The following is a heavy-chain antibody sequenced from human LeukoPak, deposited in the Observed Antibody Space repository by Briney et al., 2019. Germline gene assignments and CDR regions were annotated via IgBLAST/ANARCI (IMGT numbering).Heavy chain of an antibody. Sequence: GGSLRLSCAASGFTFSSYSMNWVRQAPGKGLEWVSSISSSSSYIYYADSVKGRFTISRDNAKNSLYLQMNSLRAEDTAVYYCARDKYYYDGSGCFDYWGQGTLVTVSS. CDR2: ISSSSSYI. CDR1: GFTFSSYS. J-gene: IGHJ4*02. V-gene: IGHV3-21*01. CDR3: ARDKYYYDGSGCFDY. D-gene: IGHD3-22*01.